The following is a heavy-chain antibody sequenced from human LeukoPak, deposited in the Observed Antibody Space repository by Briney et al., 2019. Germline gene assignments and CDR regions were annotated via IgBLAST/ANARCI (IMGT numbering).Heavy chain of an antibody. J-gene: IGHJ4*02. CDR3: ARALSQGAGAAVPSDY. Sequence: GGSLRLSCAASGFTFSSYGMHWIRQAPGKGLEWVAFIRYDESDKYYADSVKGRFTISRDNSKNTLYLQMNSLRTEDTAVYHCARALSQGAGAAVPSDYWGQGTLVTVSS. D-gene: IGHD2-2*01. V-gene: IGHV3-30*02. CDR1: GFTFSSYG. CDR2: IRYDESDK.